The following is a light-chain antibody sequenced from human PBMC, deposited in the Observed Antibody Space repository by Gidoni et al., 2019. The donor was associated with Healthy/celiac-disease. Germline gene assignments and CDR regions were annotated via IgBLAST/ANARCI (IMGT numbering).Light chain of an antibody. Sequence: QSALTQPASVSGSPGQSITISCTGTSSYVGGYNYVSWYQQHPGKAPKLMIYDVSNRPSGVSNRFSGSKSGNTASLTISGLQAEDEADYYCSSYTSSSPLFGTGTKVTVL. CDR1: SSYVGGYNY. J-gene: IGLJ1*01. CDR3: SSYTSSSPL. V-gene: IGLV2-14*01. CDR2: DVS.